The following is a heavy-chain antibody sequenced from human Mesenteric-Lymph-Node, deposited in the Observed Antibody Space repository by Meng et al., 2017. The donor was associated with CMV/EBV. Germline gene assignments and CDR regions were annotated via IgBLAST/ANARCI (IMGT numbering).Heavy chain of an antibody. CDR2: INPSGGSR. CDR3: ARDGNFGVVASEYYYYGMDV. Sequence: ASVPVSCQASGYTFTRYYMHWLRQAPGQGLEWMGIINPSGGSRSYAQKFQDRVTMTRDTSTRTVYMELSSLRSEDTAVYYCARDGNFGVVASEYYYYGMDVWGQGTTVTVSS. CDR1: GYTFTRYY. V-gene: IGHV1-46*01. D-gene: IGHD3-3*01. J-gene: IGHJ6*02.